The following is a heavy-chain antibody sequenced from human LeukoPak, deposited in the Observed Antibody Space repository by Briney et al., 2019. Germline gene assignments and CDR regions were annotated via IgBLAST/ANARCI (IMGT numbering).Heavy chain of an antibody. CDR1: GLAVSTSV. J-gene: IGHJ4*02. Sequence: GGSLTLSCPTSGLAVSTSVIYWFRQAPGKGLEWVSDIKDADAKPSYADSVKGRFTISRDNSKNTVYLEMNSLRAEDTALYYCAKVGVRINSGDYWGQGALVTVSS. V-gene: IGHV3-23*01. CDR2: IKDADAKP. CDR3: AKVGVRINSGDY. D-gene: IGHD3-10*01.